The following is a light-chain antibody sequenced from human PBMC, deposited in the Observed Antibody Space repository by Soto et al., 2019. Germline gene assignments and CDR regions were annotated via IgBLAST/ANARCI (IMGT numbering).Light chain of an antibody. Sequence: DIQRTQSPSSLSASVGDRVTITCRASQSISSYLNWYQQKPGKAPKLLIYAASSLQSGVPSRFSGSGSGTDFNLTISSLQPEDFATYYCQQSYSTPHTFGQGTKVDIK. CDR3: QQSYSTPHT. J-gene: IGKJ1*01. CDR1: QSISSY. CDR2: AAS. V-gene: IGKV1-39*01.